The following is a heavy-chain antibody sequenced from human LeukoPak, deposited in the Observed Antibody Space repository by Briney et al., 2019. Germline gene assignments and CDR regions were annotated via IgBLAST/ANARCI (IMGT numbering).Heavy chain of an antibody. CDR3: ARGLGRELSHSFDH. CDR2: IYSGGTT. Sequence: GGSLRLSCAASGVTVSTNYVSWVRQAPGKGLEWVSVIYSGGTTYYADSVRGRFTMSRDTSESTVYLQMNSLRAEDTAVYYCARGLGRELSHSFDHWGQGTLVTVSS. V-gene: IGHV3-53*01. J-gene: IGHJ4*02. CDR1: GVTVSTNY. D-gene: IGHD3-16*02.